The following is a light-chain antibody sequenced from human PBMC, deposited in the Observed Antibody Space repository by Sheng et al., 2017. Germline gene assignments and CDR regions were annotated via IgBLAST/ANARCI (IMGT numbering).Light chain of an antibody. J-gene: IGKJ2*01. CDR1: DSISRN. Sequence: ETAVTQSPATLSVSPGERVTLSCRASDSISRNVAWYQQKPGQAPRLLIHGASTRATDTPARFSGSGSGTEFTLTIDSLQSEDLAVYYCQQYSNWLSFTFGQGTMLEI. CDR2: GAS. CDR3: QQYSNWLSFT. V-gene: IGKV3-15*01.